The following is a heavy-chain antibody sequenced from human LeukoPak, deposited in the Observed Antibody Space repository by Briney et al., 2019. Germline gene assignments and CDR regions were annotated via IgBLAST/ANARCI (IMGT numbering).Heavy chain of an antibody. J-gene: IGHJ6*03. Sequence: SAKVSCKASGGTFSSYAISWVRQAPGQGLGWMGGIIPIFGTANYAQKFQGRVTITTDESTSTAYMELSSLRSEDTAVYYCARGDCSSTSCYGEYYYYMDVWGKGTTVTVSS. CDR3: ARGDCSSTSCYGEYYYYMDV. V-gene: IGHV1-69*05. D-gene: IGHD2-2*01. CDR2: IIPIFGTA. CDR1: GGTFSSYA.